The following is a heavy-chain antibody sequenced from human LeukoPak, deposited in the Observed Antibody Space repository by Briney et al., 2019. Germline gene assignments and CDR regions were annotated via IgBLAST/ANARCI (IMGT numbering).Heavy chain of an antibody. CDR2: ISWNSGSI. V-gene: IGHV3-9*01. CDR3: ARRGYSYGFDYYYYGMDV. CDR1: GFTFDDYA. Sequence: PGRSLRLSCAASGFTFDDYAMHWVRQAPGKGLEWVSGISWNSGSIGYADSVKGRFTISRDNAKNSLYLQMNSLRAEDTAVYYCARRGYSYGFDYYYYGMDVWGQGTTVTVSS. D-gene: IGHD5-18*01. J-gene: IGHJ6*02.